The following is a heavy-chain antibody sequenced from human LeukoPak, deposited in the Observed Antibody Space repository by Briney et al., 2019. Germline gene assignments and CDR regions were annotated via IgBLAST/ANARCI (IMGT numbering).Heavy chain of an antibody. Sequence: PGGSLRLSCAASGFTFSSYGMHWVRQAPGKGLEWVAFIRYDGSNKYYADSVKGRFTISRDNSKNTLYLQMNSLRAEDTAVYYCAKDPADIVVVPGFDYWGQGTLVTVSS. D-gene: IGHD2-2*01. J-gene: IGHJ4*02. CDR3: AKDPADIVVVPGFDY. CDR1: GFTFSSYG. CDR2: IRYDGSNK. V-gene: IGHV3-30*02.